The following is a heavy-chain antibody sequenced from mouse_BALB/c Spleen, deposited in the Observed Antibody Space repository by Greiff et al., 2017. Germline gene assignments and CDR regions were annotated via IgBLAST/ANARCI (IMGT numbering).Heavy chain of an antibody. D-gene: IGHD2-1*01. J-gene: IGHJ4*01. CDR1: GFTFTDYY. CDR3: ARDGGYGNTYYAMDY. V-gene: IGHV7-3*02. CDR2: IRNKANGYTT. Sequence: EVKVVESGGGLVQPGGSLRLSCATSGFTFTDYYMSWVRQPPGKALEWLGFIRNKANGYTTEYSASVKGRFTISRDNSQSILYLQMNTLRAEDSATYYCARDGGYGNTYYAMDYWGQGTSVTVSS.